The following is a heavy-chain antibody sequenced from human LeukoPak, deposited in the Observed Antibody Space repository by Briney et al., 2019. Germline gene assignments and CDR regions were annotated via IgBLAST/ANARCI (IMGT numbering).Heavy chain of an antibody. D-gene: IGHD3-16*01. V-gene: IGHV7-4-1*02. Sequence: ASVEVSCTASGYTFTRYAINWLRQAPGQGLEWMGWINMYTANPAYAQGFTERFAFSLDTSVTTAYLQISNLKTEDTAVYYCARHDNDDDFDYWGQGTLVTVSS. CDR2: INMYTANP. CDR3: ARHDNDDDFDY. CDR1: GYTFTRYA. J-gene: IGHJ4*02.